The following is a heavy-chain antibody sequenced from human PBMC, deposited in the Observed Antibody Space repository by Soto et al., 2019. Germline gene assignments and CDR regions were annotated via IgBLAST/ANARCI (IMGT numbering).Heavy chain of an antibody. V-gene: IGHV3-53*01. J-gene: IGHJ4*02. CDR1: GFTVSRNY. Sequence: GGSLRLSCAASGFTVSRNYMSWVRQAPGKGLEWVSVIYSGGSTYYADSVKGRFTISRDNSKNTLYLQMNSLRAEDSAVYYCASMGEYDILTGFIYWGQGTQVTVSS. D-gene: IGHD3-9*01. CDR2: IYSGGST. CDR3: ASMGEYDILTGFIY.